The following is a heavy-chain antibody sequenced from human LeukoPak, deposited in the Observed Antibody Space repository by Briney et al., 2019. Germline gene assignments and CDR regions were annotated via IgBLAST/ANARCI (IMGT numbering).Heavy chain of an antibody. D-gene: IGHD6-13*01. CDR1: GGTFSSYA. CDR2: IIPIFGIA. V-gene: IGHV1-69*04. CDR3: ARLPVAAAGTDYYGMDV. J-gene: IGHJ6*02. Sequence: SVKVSCKASGGTFSSYAISWVRQVPGQGLEWMGRIIPIFGIANYAQKFQGRVTITADKSTSTAYMELSSLRSEDTAVYYCARLPVAAAGTDYYGMDVWGQGTTVTVSS.